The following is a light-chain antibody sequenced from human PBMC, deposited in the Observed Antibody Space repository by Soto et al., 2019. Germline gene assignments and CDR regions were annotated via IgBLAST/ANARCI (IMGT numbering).Light chain of an antibody. CDR3: QQYNNWPPLT. Sequence: EVVMTQSPATLSVSAVDTVTLSCRVSQSVSTKLAWYQQKPGLAPRLLMFGASTRATGVPARLSGSGSGTEFTLTISSLQSEDFALYYCQQYNNWPPLTFGGGTKVDIK. CDR2: GAS. V-gene: IGKV3-15*01. J-gene: IGKJ4*01. CDR1: QSVSTK.